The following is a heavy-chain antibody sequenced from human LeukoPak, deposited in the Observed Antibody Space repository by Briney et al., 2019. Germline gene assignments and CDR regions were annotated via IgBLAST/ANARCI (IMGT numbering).Heavy chain of an antibody. D-gene: IGHD2-2*01. CDR1: GGSFSDYF. V-gene: IGHV4-34*01. CDR2: INHSGRT. CDR3: ARDVVVVPAAIHYGMDV. J-gene: IGHJ6*02. Sequence: PSETLSLTCAVYGGSFSDYFWGWIRQPPGKGLEWIGEINHSGRTYYNPSLKSRVTISVDTSKNQFSLNLSSVAAADTAVYYCARDVVVVPAAIHYGMDVWGQGTTVTVSS.